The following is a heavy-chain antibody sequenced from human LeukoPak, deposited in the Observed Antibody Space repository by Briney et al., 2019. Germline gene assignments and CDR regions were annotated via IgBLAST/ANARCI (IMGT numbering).Heavy chain of an antibody. J-gene: IGHJ4*02. CDR1: GFTFSSYS. Sequence: SGGSLRLSCAASGFTFSSYSMNWVRQAPGKGLEWVSSISSSSSYIYYADSAKGRFTISRDNAKNSLYLQMNSLRAEDTAVYYCARDLLYSSSSFDYWGQGTLVTVSS. V-gene: IGHV3-21*01. CDR3: ARDLLYSSSSFDY. D-gene: IGHD6-6*01. CDR2: ISSSSSYI.